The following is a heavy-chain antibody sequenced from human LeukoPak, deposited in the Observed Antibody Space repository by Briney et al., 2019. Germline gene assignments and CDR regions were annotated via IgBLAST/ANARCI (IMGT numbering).Heavy chain of an antibody. CDR3: ATSGRAAGTTHFDY. D-gene: IGHD6-13*01. CDR2: ISGSGGST. V-gene: IGHV3-23*01. Sequence: GGSLRLSCTPSGFTFSSYAMSWVRQAPGKGLEWVSAISGSGGSTYYADSVKGRFTISRDNSKNTLYLQMNSLRAEDTAVYYCATSGRAAGTTHFDYWGQGTLVTVSS. CDR1: GFTFSSYA. J-gene: IGHJ4*02.